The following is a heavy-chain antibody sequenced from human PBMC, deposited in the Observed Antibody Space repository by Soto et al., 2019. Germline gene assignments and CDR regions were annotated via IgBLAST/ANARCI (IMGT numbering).Heavy chain of an antibody. CDR1: GFSFSSYS. CDR3: ATDHFGSNSDALEY. CDR2: ISSSGVI. Sequence: LRLSCAASGFSFSSYSMNWVRQAPGKGLEWVSFISSSGVIYYADSVKGRFSISRDNAKNSLSLQMFSLRDEDTAIYFCATDHFGSNSDALEYWGQGTPVTVSS. D-gene: IGHD1-1*01. V-gene: IGHV3-48*02. J-gene: IGHJ4*02.